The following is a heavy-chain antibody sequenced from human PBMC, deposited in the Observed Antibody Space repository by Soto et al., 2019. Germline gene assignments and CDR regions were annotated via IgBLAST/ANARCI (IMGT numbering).Heavy chain of an antibody. CDR2: IDNDGSA. Sequence: PLVESGGGLVQPGGSLRISCAASGSTFGTYWMHWVRQAPGKGLVWVSRIDNDGSAVYADSVKGRFTTSRDNAKNTVYPQMNSLRDEDTAVYYCARDIPHNWFDARGQGTLVTVSS. CDR3: ARDIPHNWFDA. CDR1: GSTFGTYW. J-gene: IGHJ5*02. D-gene: IGHD2-21*01. V-gene: IGHV3-74*01.